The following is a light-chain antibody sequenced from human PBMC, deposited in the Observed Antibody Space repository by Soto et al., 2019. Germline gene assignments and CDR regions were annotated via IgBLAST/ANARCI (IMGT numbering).Light chain of an antibody. Sequence: DIQMTQSPSSVSSSVGDLFTISCRASQSVIYWLAWYQQKPGEAPKLLIYGSSSLLSGVPSRFSGTRSGTDFTLTISSLQPEDFATYYCQQANSYPWTFGQGTKVDIK. V-gene: IGKV1-12*01. CDR1: QSVIYW. CDR3: QQANSYPWT. J-gene: IGKJ1*01. CDR2: GSS.